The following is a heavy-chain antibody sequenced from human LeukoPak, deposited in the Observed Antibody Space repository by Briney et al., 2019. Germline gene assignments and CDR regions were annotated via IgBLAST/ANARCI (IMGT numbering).Heavy chain of an antibody. D-gene: IGHD6-13*01. CDR3: AKRRVSSSWFFDY. CDR1: GFSFSSFE. Sequence: GGSLRLSCAVYGFSFSSFEMSWVRQAPGKGLEWVSYISSSGTTIYYADSVKGRFTISRDNSKNTLYLQMDSLRAEDTAVYYCAKRRVSSSWFFDYWGQGTLVTVSS. V-gene: IGHV3-48*03. J-gene: IGHJ4*02. CDR2: ISSSGTTI.